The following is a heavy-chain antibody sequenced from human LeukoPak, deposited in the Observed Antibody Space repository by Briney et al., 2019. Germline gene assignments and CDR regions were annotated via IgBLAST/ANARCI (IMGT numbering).Heavy chain of an antibody. D-gene: IGHD6-13*01. J-gene: IGHJ3*02. CDR2: IKEDGSEI. Sequence: GGSLRLSCVASGLTFSNHWMTWVRQAPGKGLEWVANIKEDGSEIHYVDSVKGRFTISRDNARNSLYLQMNNLRVDDTALYYCTRDRYSNMWGQGTVVTVSS. CDR1: GLTFSNHW. V-gene: IGHV3-7*01. CDR3: TRDRYSNM.